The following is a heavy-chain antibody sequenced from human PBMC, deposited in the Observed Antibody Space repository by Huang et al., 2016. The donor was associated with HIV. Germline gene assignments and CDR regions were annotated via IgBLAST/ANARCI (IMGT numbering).Heavy chain of an antibody. J-gene: IGHJ4*02. CDR1: GFIFTNYA. Sequence: QVQLVQSAAEVKKPGASVKVSCKASGFIFTNYALHWVRQAPGQRPEWMGGITPGVGNTQYSQKFQGRVTITRDTSASTGYMELSSLRSDDTAIYYCARGLYSSNYIYWGQGTLVTVSS. CDR3: ARGLYSSNYIY. D-gene: IGHD4-4*01. V-gene: IGHV1-3*01. CDR2: ITPGVGNT.